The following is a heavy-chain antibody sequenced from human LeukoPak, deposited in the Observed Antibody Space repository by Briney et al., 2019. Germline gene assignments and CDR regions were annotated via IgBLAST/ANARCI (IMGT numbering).Heavy chain of an antibody. CDR2: IWYDGSNK. J-gene: IGHJ4*02. D-gene: IGHD3-10*01. CDR1: GFTFSSYG. V-gene: IGHV3-33*01. Sequence: GGSLRLSCAASGFTFSSYGMHWVRQAPGKGLEWVAVIWYDGSNKYYADSVKGRFTISRDNSKDTLSLQMNSLRAEDTAVYFCARGGEQLDYWGQGTLVTVSS. CDR3: ARGGEQLDY.